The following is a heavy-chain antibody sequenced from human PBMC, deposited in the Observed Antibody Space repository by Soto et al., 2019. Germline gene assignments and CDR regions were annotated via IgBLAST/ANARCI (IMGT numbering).Heavy chain of an antibody. Sequence: GGSLRLSCAASGFTFSSYSMNWVRQAPGKGLEWVSSISSSSSYIYYGDSVKGRFTISRDNAKNSLYLQMNSLRAEDTATYYCARVHYYDSSGFYLWGQGTLVTVSS. CDR1: GFTFSSYS. CDR3: ARVHYYDSSGFYL. CDR2: ISSSSSYI. J-gene: IGHJ4*02. V-gene: IGHV3-21*01. D-gene: IGHD3-22*01.